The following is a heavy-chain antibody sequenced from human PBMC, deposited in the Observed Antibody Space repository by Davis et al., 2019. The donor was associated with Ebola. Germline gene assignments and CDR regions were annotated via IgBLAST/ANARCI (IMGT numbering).Heavy chain of an antibody. J-gene: IGHJ4*02. CDR3: AKDRSGSYPRLWDY. D-gene: IGHD1-26*01. CDR2: IWYDGSNK. Sequence: GESLKISCAASGFTFSSYGMHWVRQAPGKGLEWVAVIWYDGSNKYYADSVKGRFTISRDNSKNTLYLQMNSLRAEDTAVYYCAKDRSGSYPRLWDYWGQGTLVTVSS. V-gene: IGHV3-33*06. CDR1: GFTFSSYG.